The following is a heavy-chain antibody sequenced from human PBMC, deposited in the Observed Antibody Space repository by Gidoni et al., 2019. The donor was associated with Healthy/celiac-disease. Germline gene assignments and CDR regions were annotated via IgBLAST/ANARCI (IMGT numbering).Heavy chain of an antibody. CDR1: GLPFSSYS. CDR3: VRGSGGSCYSGFDY. J-gene: IGHJ4*02. Sequence: EVQLVESGGGLVKPGGPLRLSCAASGLPFSSYSMNWVRQAPGKGLEWVSSISSSSSYIYYADSVKGRFTISRDNAKNSLYLQMNSLRAEDTAVYYCVRGSGGSCYSGFDYWGQGTLVTVSS. CDR2: ISSSSSYI. V-gene: IGHV3-21*01. D-gene: IGHD2-15*01.